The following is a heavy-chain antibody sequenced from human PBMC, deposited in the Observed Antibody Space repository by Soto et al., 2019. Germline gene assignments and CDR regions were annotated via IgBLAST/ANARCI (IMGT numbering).Heavy chain of an antibody. V-gene: IGHV1-46*03. CDR3: VRERAYGSGSYLYYFDY. J-gene: IGHJ4*02. CDR1: GYTFTSYY. D-gene: IGHD3-10*01. CDR2: INPSGGST. Sequence: ASVKGSCNASGYTFTSYYMHWVRQAPGQGLEWMGIINPSGGSTSYAQKFQGRVTMTRDTSTSTVYMELSSLRSEDTAVYYCVRERAYGSGSYLYYFDYWGQGTLVTVSS.